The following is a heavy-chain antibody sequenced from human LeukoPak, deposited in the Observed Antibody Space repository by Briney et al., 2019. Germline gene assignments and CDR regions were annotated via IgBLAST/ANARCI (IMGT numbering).Heavy chain of an antibody. J-gene: IGHJ4*02. CDR3: ARDHHYYDSSGYDEGY. V-gene: IGHV1-46*01. D-gene: IGHD3-22*01. CDR2: INPSGGST. Sequence: ASVKVSCKASGYTFTGYFIHWVRQAPGQGLEWMGIINPSGGSTSYAQKFQGRVTMTRDMSTSTVYMELSSLRSEDTAVYYCARDHHYYDSSGYDEGYWGQGTLVTVSS. CDR1: GYTFTGYF.